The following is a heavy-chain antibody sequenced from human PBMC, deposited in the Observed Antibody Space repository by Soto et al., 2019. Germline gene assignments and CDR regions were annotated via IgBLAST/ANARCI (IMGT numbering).Heavy chain of an antibody. D-gene: IGHD3-3*01. CDR3: ARHCRDYDFWSGYSQTYYYGMDV. Sequence: PGESLKISCKGSGYSFTSYWIGWVHQMPGKGLEWMGIIYPGDSDTRYSPSFQGQVTISADKSISTAYLQWSSLKASDTAMYYCARHCRDYDFWSGYSQTYYYGMDVWGQGTTVTVSS. J-gene: IGHJ6*02. V-gene: IGHV5-51*07. CDR2: IYPGDSDT. CDR1: GYSFTSYW.